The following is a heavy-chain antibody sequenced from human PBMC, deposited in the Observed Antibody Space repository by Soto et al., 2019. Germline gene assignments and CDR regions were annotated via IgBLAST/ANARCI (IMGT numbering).Heavy chain of an antibody. Sequence: EVQLSECGGGLVQPGGSLRLSCTASGFTLSSHAMSWVRQAPGKGLEWGSDISGGGGSTHYADSVKGRFTISRDTSNNTLYLQMNSLRAEDTAVYYCAKAISRPNVYYFDYWGQGTLVTVSS. CDR2: ISGGGGST. J-gene: IGHJ4*02. CDR1: GFTLSSHA. V-gene: IGHV3-23*01. CDR3: AKAISRPNVYYFDY.